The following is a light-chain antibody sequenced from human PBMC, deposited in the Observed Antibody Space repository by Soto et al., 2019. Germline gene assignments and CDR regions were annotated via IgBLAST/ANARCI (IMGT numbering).Light chain of an antibody. CDR3: QQYGRSPWT. CDR2: DAS. J-gene: IGKJ1*01. CDR1: QSVSSSY. V-gene: IGKV3-20*01. Sequence: IVLTQSPGTLSLSPGERVTLSCRASQSVSSSYLAWYQQKPGQAPRLLIYDASSRATGIPDRFSGSGSGTDFILTISRLEPEDVAVYYCQQYGRSPWTFGQGTKV.